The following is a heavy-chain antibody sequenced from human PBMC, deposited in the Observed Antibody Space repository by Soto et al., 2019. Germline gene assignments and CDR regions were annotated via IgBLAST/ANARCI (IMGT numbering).Heavy chain of an antibody. V-gene: IGHV1-69*04. CDR1: GGTFSSYT. J-gene: IGHJ6*02. CDR2: IIPILGIA. D-gene: IGHD3-22*01. Sequence: SVKVSCKASGGTFSSYTISWVRQAPGQGLEWMGRIIPILGIANYAQKFQGRVTITADKSTSTAYMELSSLRSEDTAVYYCARDRYYDSSGYWPLYYYGMDVWGQGTTVTVSS. CDR3: ARDRYYDSSGYWPLYYYGMDV.